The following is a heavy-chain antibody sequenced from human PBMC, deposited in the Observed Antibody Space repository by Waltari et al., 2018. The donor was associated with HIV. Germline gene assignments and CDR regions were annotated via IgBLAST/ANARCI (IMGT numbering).Heavy chain of an antibody. J-gene: IGHJ5*02. CDR1: YA. CDR2: INTNTGNP. D-gene: IGHD3-3*02. CDR3: AKLGMKNWFDP. V-gene: IGHV7-4-1*02. Sequence: YAMNWVRQAPGQGPEWMGWINTNTGNPTYAQGFTGRFVFSLDTSVSTAYLQINSLKAEDTAVYYCAKLGMKNWFDPWGQGTLVTVSS.